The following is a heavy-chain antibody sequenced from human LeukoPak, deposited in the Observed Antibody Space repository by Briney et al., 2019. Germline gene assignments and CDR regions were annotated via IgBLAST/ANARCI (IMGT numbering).Heavy chain of an antibody. CDR2: IYRGDSDI. Sequence: GESLKISRKGSGYSFTSYWIGWVRQMPGKGLEWMGIIYRGDSDIRYSPSFQGQVTFAADKSISTAYLQWSSLKASDTAMYYCASGSTWYDGADYWGQGTLVTVSS. J-gene: IGHJ4*02. D-gene: IGHD2-15*01. CDR1: GYSFTSYW. CDR3: ASGSTWYDGADY. V-gene: IGHV5-51*01.